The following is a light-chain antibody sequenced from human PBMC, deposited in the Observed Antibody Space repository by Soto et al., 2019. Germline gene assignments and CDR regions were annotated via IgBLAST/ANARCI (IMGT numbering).Light chain of an antibody. Sequence: ETVMTQSPATLSVSPGERASLSCRASESVRSDLVWYQQRPGQAPRLLIYGASSRATGIPDRFSGSGSGTDFTLTISRLEPEDFAVYYCQQYGSSPKTFGQGTKV. CDR2: GAS. J-gene: IGKJ1*01. CDR3: QQYGSSPKT. CDR1: ESVRSD. V-gene: IGKV3-20*01.